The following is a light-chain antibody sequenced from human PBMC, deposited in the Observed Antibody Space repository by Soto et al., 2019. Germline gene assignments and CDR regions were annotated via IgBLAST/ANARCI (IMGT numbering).Light chain of an antibody. V-gene: IGLV4-69*01. Sequence: QSVLTQSPSASASLGASVKLTCTLSSGHSSNAIAWHQQQPEKGPRYLMKLNSDGSHSKGDGIPDRCSGTSSGAERYLTISRLQDEDEAYYYCQTWGTGIRVFGGGTKLTVL. J-gene: IGLJ3*02. CDR1: SGHSSNA. CDR3: QTWGTGIRV. CDR2: LNSDGSH.